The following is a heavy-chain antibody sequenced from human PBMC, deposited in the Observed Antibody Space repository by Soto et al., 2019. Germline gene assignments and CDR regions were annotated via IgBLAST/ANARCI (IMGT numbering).Heavy chain of an antibody. CDR1: GFTFSNYY. J-gene: IGHJ5*02. Sequence: PGGSLTLSCAASGFTFSNYYMSWIRQAPGKGLEWVSYISSSDSTIYYADSVKGRFTISRDNAKNSLYLQMNSLRAEDTAVYYCARSSGYYSHWFDAWGQGTLVTVS. CDR3: ARSSGYYSHWFDA. CDR2: ISSSDSTI. D-gene: IGHD5-12*01. V-gene: IGHV3-11*01.